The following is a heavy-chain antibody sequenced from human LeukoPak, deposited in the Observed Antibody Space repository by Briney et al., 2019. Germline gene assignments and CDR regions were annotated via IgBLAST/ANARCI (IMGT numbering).Heavy chain of an antibody. J-gene: IGHJ4*02. CDR1: GYTFTGYY. V-gene: IGHV1-2*02. Sequence: GASVKVSCKAFGYTFTGYYMHWVRQAPGQGLEWMGWINPNSGGTNYAQKFQGRVIMTRDTSISTAYMELSRLRSDDTAVYYCARGGEANWNDVILWFGELFVDYWGQGTLVTVSS. CDR2: INPNSGGT. CDR3: ARGGEANWNDVILWFGELFVDY. D-gene: IGHD3-10*01.